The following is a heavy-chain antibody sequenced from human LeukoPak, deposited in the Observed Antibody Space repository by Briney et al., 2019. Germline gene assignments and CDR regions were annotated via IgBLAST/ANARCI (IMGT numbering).Heavy chain of an antibody. CDR3: ARDGPYYDILTGYPPFDY. Sequence: GSLKLSCAASGFTLISYSMNWVRQAPGKGLEWVSYISSSSSTIYYADSVKGRFTISRDNAKNSLYLQMNSLRAEDTAVYYCARDGPYYDILTGYPPFDYWGQGTLVTVSS. D-gene: IGHD3-9*01. CDR2: ISSSSSTI. J-gene: IGHJ4*02. V-gene: IGHV3-48*01. CDR1: GFTLISYS.